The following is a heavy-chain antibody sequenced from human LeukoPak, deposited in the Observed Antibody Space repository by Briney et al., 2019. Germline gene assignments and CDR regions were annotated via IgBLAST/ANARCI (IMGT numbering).Heavy chain of an antibody. CDR1: GYTLTELS. J-gene: IGHJ6*03. V-gene: IGHV1-24*01. CDR3: ARDTGEQLGYYYYYMDV. CDR2: FDPEDGET. D-gene: IGHD6-13*01. Sequence: ASVKVSCKVSGYTLTELSMHWVRQAPGKGLEWMGGFDPEDGETIYAQKFQGRVTMTEDTSTDTAHMELSSLRSEDTAVYYCARDTGEQLGYYYYYMDVWGKGTTVTVSS.